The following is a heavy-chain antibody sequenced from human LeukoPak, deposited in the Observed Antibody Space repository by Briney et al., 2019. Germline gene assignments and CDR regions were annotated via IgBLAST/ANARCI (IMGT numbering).Heavy chain of an antibody. CDR2: VYYSGST. D-gene: IGHD6-19*01. J-gene: IGHJ4*02. CDR1: GGAISSYC. Sequence: PSETLSVTCTVSGGAISSYCWTWIRQPPGKGLEWIGYVYYSGSTNQNPSLNSRVTISIDISKNQFSLTLNSVTAADTAVYYCARGSIAVAGTPGDYWGQGTLVTVSS. CDR3: ARGSIAVAGTPGDY. V-gene: IGHV4-59*01.